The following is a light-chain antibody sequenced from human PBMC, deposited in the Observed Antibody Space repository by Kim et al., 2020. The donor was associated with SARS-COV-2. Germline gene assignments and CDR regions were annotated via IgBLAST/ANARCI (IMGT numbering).Light chain of an antibody. CDR1: QRINGTY. J-gene: IGKJ1*01. CDR2: GAS. CDR3: QQYGSSAQWT. Sequence: PGERATASCRARQRINGTYLAWYQQKPGQATRLRIYGASSTASGIPDRFSGGGSGTDFTLTNSRLEPEDFAVYYFQQYGSSAQWTFGQRAKVEIK. V-gene: IGKV3-20*01.